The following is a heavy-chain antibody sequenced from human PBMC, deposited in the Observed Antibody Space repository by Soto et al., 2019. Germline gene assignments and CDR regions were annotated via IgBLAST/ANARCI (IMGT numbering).Heavy chain of an antibody. CDR2: INHSGST. CDR3: ARGECSSNYCFTRWALDI. V-gene: IGHV4-34*01. D-gene: IGHD2-2*01. Sequence: WTWIRQTPRKGLEWIGEINHSGSTNYNPSLKSRVSISADTSKKQFSLNLTSVTAADTAVYYCARGECSSNYCFTRWALDIWGQGTVVTVSS. J-gene: IGHJ3*02.